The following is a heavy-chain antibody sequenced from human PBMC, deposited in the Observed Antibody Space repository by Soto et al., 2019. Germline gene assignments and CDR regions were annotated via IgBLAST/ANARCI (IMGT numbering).Heavy chain of an antibody. J-gene: IGHJ5*02. CDR2: IVVGSGNT. CDR3: ARKVRAVAGIYWFDP. D-gene: IGHD6-19*01. CDR1: GFTFTSSA. V-gene: IGHV1-58*02. Sequence: SVKVSCKASGFTFTSSAMQWVRQARGQRLEWIGWIVVGSGNTNYAQKFQERVTITRDMSTSTAYMELRSLRSEDTAVYYCARKVRAVAGIYWFDPWGQGTLVTVSS.